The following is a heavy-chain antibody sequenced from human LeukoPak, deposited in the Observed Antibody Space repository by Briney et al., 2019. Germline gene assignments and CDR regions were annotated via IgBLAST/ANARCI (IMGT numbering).Heavy chain of an antibody. CDR1: GFTFSSYA. CDR3: AKDRSDSSSWYGHFDY. D-gene: IGHD6-13*01. Sequence: GGSLRLSCAASGFTFSSYAISWVRHAPGKGLEWVSAIRGSGGTTNYADTVKGRFTISRDNSKNTVYLKMNSLRAEDTAVYYCAKDRSDSSSWYGHFDYWGQGTLVTVSS. J-gene: IGHJ4*02. V-gene: IGHV3-23*01. CDR2: IRGSGGTT.